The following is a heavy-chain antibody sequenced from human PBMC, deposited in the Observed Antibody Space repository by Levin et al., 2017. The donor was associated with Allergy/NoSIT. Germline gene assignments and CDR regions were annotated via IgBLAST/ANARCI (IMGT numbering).Heavy chain of an antibody. Sequence: PGGSLRLSCVASGFTFSDHDIHWVRQAPGKGLEWVSGAGTMGDTYYADSVRGRFTISRENDNNSVYLQMNRLRDDDTAVYFCARGRTYMSRGYRDYRGPAILVVVSS. J-gene: IGHJ4*02. CDR3: ARGRTYMSRGYRDY. CDR2: AGTMGDT. D-gene: IGHD3-16*02. CDR1: GFTFSDHD. V-gene: IGHV3-13*01.